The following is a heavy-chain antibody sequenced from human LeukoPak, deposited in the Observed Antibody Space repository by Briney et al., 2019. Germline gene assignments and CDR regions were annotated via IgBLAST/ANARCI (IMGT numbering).Heavy chain of an antibody. V-gene: IGHV3-23*01. CDR3: ARSSGRWSLDY. D-gene: IGHD6-19*01. J-gene: IGHJ4*02. CDR2: FDTGFGT. Sequence: TGGSLRLSCAASGFTFSTASLHWVRQAPGRGLEWVSAFDTGFGTYYPDSLKGRFTISRDNSKNTLFLQMNSLSAEDTAVYYCARSSGRWSLDYWGQGTLVTVSS. CDR1: GFTFSTAS.